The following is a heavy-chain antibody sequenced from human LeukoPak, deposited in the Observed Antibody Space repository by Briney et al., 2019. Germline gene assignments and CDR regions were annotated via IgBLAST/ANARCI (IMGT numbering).Heavy chain of an antibody. CDR3: ARVLRYFDWLSVGGPFDY. CDR2: IIPIFGTA. V-gene: IGHV1-69*13. D-gene: IGHD3-9*01. J-gene: IGHJ4*02. Sequence: EASVKVSCKASGGTFSSYAISWVRQAPGQGLEWMGGIIPIFGTANYAQKFQGRVTITADESTSTAYMELSSLRSEDTAVYYCARVLRYFDWLSVGGPFDYWGQGTLVTVSS. CDR1: GGTFSSYA.